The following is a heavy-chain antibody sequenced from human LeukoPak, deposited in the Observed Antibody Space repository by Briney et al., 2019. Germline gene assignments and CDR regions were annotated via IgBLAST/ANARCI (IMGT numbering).Heavy chain of an antibody. CDR1: GGSFSGYY. CDR2: IYDSGST. Sequence: SETLSLTCAVYGGSFSGYYWSWLRQPPGKGLEWIGSIYDSGSTSYNPSLKSRVTISVDTSKNQFSLKLNSVTAADTAVYYCARHYGPWGQGNLVTVSS. CDR3: ARHYGP. V-gene: IGHV4-34*01. D-gene: IGHD3-16*01. J-gene: IGHJ5*02.